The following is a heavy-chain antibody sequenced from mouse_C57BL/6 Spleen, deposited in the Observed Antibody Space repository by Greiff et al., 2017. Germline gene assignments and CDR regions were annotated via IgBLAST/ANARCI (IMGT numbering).Heavy chain of an antibody. CDR3: ARGIYYYDSRGVYFDY. V-gene: IGHV1-55*01. CDR2: IYPGGGST. Sequence: QVQLQQPGAELVKPGASVKMSCKASGYTFTSYWITWVKQRPGQGLEWIGDIYPGGGSTNYNEKFKSKATLTVDTSSSTAYMQLSRLTSEDSAVYYCARGIYYYDSRGVYFDYWGQGTTLTVSS. J-gene: IGHJ2*01. D-gene: IGHD1-1*01. CDR1: GYTFTSYW.